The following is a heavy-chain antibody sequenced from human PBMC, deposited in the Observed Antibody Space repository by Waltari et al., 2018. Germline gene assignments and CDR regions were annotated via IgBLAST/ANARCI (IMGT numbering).Heavy chain of an antibody. J-gene: IGHJ3*02. CDR1: GGSISSSSYY. V-gene: IGHV4-39*07. Sequence: QVQLQESGPGLVKPSETLSLTCTVSGGSISSSSYYWGWIRQPPGKGLEWIGSIYYSGSTYYNPSLKSRVTISVDTSKNQFSLKLSSVTAADTAVYYCARVRSGSGAFDIWGQGTMVTVSS. CDR3: ARVRSGSGAFDI. CDR2: IYYSGST. D-gene: IGHD5-12*01.